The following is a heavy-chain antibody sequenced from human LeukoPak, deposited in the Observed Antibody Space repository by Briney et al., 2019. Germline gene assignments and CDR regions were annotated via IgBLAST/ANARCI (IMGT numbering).Heavy chain of an antibody. V-gene: IGHV1-8*01. CDR3: ARCGYSYGYNWFDP. D-gene: IGHD5-18*01. Sequence: VSVKVSCKASGYTFTSYDINWVRQATGQGLEWMGWVNPNSGNTGYAQKFQGRVTMTRDTSISTAYMELSSLRSEDTAVYYCARCGYSYGYNWFDPWGQGTLVTVSS. CDR2: VNPNSGNT. J-gene: IGHJ5*02. CDR1: GYTFTSYD.